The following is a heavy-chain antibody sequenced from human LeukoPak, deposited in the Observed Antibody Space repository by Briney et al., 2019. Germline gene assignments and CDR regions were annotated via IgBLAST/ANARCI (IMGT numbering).Heavy chain of an antibody. CDR2: ISYDGSNK. Sequence: TGRSLRLSCAASGFTFSSYGMHWVRQAPGKGLEWVAVISYDGSNKYYADSVKGRFTISRDNSKNTLYLQMNSLRAEDTAVYYCAKDLLDSSGYWGQGTLVTVSS. J-gene: IGHJ4*02. D-gene: IGHD3-22*01. CDR3: AKDLLDSSGY. CDR1: GFTFSSYG. V-gene: IGHV3-30*18.